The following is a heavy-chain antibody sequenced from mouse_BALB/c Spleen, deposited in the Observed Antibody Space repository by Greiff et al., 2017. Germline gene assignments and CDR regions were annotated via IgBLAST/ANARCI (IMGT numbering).Heavy chain of an antibody. V-gene: IGHV1S29*02. CDR3: ASPSYYGSSNYAMDY. D-gene: IGHD1-1*01. CDR1: GYTFTDYN. Sequence: EVQLQQSGPELVKPGASVKISCKASGYTFTDYNMHWVKQSHGKSLEWIGYIYPYNGGTGYNQKFKSKATLTVDNSSSTAYMELRSLTSEDSAVYYCASPSYYGSSNYAMDYWGQGTSVTVSS. J-gene: IGHJ4*01. CDR2: IYPYNGGT.